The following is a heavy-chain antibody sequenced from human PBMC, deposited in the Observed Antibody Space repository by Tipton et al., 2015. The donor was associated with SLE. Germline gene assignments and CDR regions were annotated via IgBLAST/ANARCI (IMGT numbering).Heavy chain of an antibody. V-gene: IGHV4-34*01. CDR1: GGSFSGYY. CDR3: ARGAGAGYSSSWYTFDY. CDR2: INHSGRT. D-gene: IGHD6-13*01. J-gene: IGHJ4*02. Sequence: TLSLTCAVYGGSFSGYYWSWIRQPPGRGLEWIGEINHSGRTNCKSSLKSRVTISVDTSKNQFSLKLSSVTAADTAVYYCARGAGAGYSSSWYTFDYWGQGTLVTVSS.